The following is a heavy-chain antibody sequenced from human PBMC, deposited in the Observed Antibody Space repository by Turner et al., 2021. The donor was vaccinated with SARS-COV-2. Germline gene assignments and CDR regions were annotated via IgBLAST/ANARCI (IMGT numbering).Heavy chain of an antibody. CDR2: IIPNLGIA. CDR1: GGTFSSYP. D-gene: IGHD3-10*01. Sequence: QVQLVQSGAEVKTPGSSVKVSCKASGGTFSSYPISWVRQAPVQGIEWMGRIIPNLGIANYAQKFKGRVTNNADKSTITAYMELSSLRSEGTAGENCARINSGGFDYWGQGTLVTVSS. CDR3: ARINSGGFDY. J-gene: IGHJ4*02. V-gene: IGHV1-69*04.